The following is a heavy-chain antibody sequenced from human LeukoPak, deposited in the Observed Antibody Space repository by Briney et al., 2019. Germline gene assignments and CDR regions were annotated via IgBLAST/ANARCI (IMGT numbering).Heavy chain of an antibody. V-gene: IGHV4-59*01. CDR2: ISYSGST. Sequence: SETLSLMCTVSGGSISYYYWGRMGQPPAKGLAWVGYISYSGSTNYNPSLKSRVAISVDTSKNQFSLKLSSVTAADTAVYYCARVDGNYVGYFDYWGQGTLVTVSS. CDR3: ARVDGNYVGYFDY. CDR1: GGSISYYY. D-gene: IGHD1-7*01. J-gene: IGHJ4*02.